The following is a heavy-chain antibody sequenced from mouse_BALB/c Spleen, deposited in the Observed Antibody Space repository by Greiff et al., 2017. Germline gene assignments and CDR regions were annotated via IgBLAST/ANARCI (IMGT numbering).Heavy chain of an antibody. J-gene: IGHJ1*01. CDR1: GFTFSSFG. V-gene: IGHV5-17*02. D-gene: IGHD1-1*01. CDR3: ARGDYDCSSLYWYFDV. Sequence: EVQLMESGGGLVQPGGSRKLSCAASGFTFSSFGMHWVRQAPEKGLEWVAYISSGSSTIYYADTVKGRFTISRDNPKNTLFLQMTSLRSEDTAMYYCARGDYDCSSLYWYFDVWGAGTTVTVSS. CDR2: ISSGSSTI.